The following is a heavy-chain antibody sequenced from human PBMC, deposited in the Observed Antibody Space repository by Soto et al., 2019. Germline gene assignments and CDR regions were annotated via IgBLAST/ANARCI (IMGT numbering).Heavy chain of an antibody. V-gene: IGHV1-69*01. CDR3: ARELDIAAAGPDAFDI. Sequence: QVQLVQSGAEVKKPGSSVKVSCKASGGTFSSYAISWVRQAPGQGLEWMGGIIPIFGTANYAQKFQGRVTITADESTSTAYMELSSLRSEDTAVYYCARELDIAAAGPDAFDIWGKGTMVTVSS. CDR1: GGTFSSYA. J-gene: IGHJ3*02. D-gene: IGHD6-13*01. CDR2: IIPIFGTA.